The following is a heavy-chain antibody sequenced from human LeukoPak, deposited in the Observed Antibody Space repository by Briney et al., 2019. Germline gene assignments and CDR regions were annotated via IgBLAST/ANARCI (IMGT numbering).Heavy chain of an antibody. J-gene: IGHJ4*02. CDR3: ARAQGWIVATMFDY. D-gene: IGHD5-12*01. V-gene: IGHV3-7*01. CDR2: IKQDGSEK. CDR1: GFTFSSYA. Sequence: GGSLRLSCAASGFTFSSYAMSWVRQAPGKGLEWVANIKQDGSEKYYVDSVKGRFTISRDNAKNSLYLQMNSLRAEDTAVYYCARAQGWIVATMFDYWGQGTLVTVSS.